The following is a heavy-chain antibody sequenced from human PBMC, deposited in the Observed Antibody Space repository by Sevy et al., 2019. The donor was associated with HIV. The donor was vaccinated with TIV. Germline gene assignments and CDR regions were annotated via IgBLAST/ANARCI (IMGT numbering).Heavy chain of an antibody. V-gene: IGHV1-69*06. Sequence: ASVKVSCKASGGTFSSYAISWVRQAPGQGLEWMGGIIPIVGTANYAQKFQGRVTITADKSTSTAYMELSSLRSEDTAVYYCAREVAGKTDYYYMDVWGKGTTVTVSS. D-gene: IGHD1-1*01. CDR1: GGTFSSYA. J-gene: IGHJ6*03. CDR3: AREVAGKTDYYYMDV. CDR2: IIPIVGTA.